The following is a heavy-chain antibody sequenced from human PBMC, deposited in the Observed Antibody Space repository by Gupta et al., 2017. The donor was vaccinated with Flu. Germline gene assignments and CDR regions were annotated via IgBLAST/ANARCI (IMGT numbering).Heavy chain of an antibody. J-gene: IGHJ4*02. D-gene: IGHD3-3*01. V-gene: IGHV3-21*01. CDR3: ARDMTNYDLFDF. CDR2: ISTSSTYM. Sequence: VRQAPGKGLEWVACISTSSTYMDYADSVKGRFTISRDNAKNALYLQMNSLRGEDTAVYYCARDMTNYDLFDFWGQGTLVTVSS.